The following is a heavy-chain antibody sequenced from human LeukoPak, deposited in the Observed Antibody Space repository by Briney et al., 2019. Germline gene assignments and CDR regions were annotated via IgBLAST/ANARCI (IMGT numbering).Heavy chain of an antibody. CDR2: MNPNSGNT. D-gene: IGHD3-10*01. CDR3: ASFRSYYGSGGDY. Sequence: GASVKVSCKASGYTFTSYDINWVRQATGQGLEWMGWMNPNSGNTGYAQKFQGRVTITRNTSISTAYMELSSLRSEDTAVYYCASFRSYYGSGGDYWGQGTLVTVSS. CDR1: GYTFTSYD. J-gene: IGHJ4*02. V-gene: IGHV1-8*03.